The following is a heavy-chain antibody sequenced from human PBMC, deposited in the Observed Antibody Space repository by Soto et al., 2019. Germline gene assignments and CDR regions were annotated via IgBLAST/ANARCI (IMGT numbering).Heavy chain of an antibody. CDR3: ARMNYYGSGSHGNWLDP. Sequence: GASVKVSCKASGYTFTSYGISWVRQAPGQGPEWMGWISAYNGNTNYAQKLQGRVTMTTDTSTSTAYMELRSLRSDDTAVYYCARMNYYGSGSHGNWLDPWGQGTLVTAPQ. D-gene: IGHD3-10*01. V-gene: IGHV1-18*01. CDR1: GYTFTSYG. CDR2: ISAYNGNT. J-gene: IGHJ5*02.